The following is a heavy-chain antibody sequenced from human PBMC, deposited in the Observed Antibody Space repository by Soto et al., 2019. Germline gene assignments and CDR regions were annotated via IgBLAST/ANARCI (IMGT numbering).Heavy chain of an antibody. V-gene: IGHV3-13*05. CDR3: ARSNRGLRYGMDV. D-gene: IGHD7-27*01. CDR1: GFTFSSYD. Sequence: EVQLVESGGGLVQPGGSLRLSCAASGFTFSSYDMHWVRQATGKGLEWVSAIGTAGDPYYPASVKGRFTISRENAKNSLYFQINSVRGGDTAVYYCARSNRGLRYGMDVWGQGTTVTVSS. CDR2: IGTAGDP. J-gene: IGHJ6*02.